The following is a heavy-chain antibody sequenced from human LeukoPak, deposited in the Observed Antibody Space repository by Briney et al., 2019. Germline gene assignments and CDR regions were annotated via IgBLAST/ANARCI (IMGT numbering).Heavy chain of an antibody. CDR1: GGSISSSSYD. CDR2: IYYSGST. Sequence: SETLSLTCTVSGGSISSSSYDWGWIRQPPGKGVEWIGSIYYSGSTYYNQCLKSRVTIDVETSKNQFSLELSSVTAADTAVNYCARDAPWVRGVIMLLGAFDIGGQGTMVTV. D-gene: IGHD3-10*01. J-gene: IGHJ3*02. CDR3: ARDAPWVRGVIMLLGAFDI. V-gene: IGHV4-39*07.